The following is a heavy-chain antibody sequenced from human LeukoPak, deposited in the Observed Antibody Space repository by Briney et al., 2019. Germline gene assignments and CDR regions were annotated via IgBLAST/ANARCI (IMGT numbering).Heavy chain of an antibody. J-gene: IGHJ4*02. Sequence: GGSLRLSRAASGFNFSDYSMNWVRQAPGKGLEWISYISHSGTTVFYLDSVKGRFMTSRDTSLLYLEIKSLRDEDTAVYYCANDVHPWDYTSGSFDYWGQGTRVTVSS. D-gene: IGHD3-10*01. CDR1: GFNFSDYS. CDR2: ISHSGTTV. CDR3: ANDVHPWDYTSGSFDY. V-gene: IGHV3-48*02.